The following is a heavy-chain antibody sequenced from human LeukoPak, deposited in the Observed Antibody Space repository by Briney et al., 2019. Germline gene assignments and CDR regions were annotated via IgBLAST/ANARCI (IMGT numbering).Heavy chain of an antibody. V-gene: IGHV4-59*01. J-gene: IGHJ4*02. D-gene: IGHD2-2*02. CDR2: IYYSGST. CDR3: ARGPGRTASIVVVPAAIWGFDY. CDR1: GGSISSYY. Sequence: SETLSLTCTVSGGSISSYYWSWIRQPPGKGLEWIGYIYYSGSTNYNPSLKSRVTISVDTSKNQFSLKLSSVTAADTAVYYCARGPGRTASIVVVPAAIWGFDYWGQGTLVTVSS.